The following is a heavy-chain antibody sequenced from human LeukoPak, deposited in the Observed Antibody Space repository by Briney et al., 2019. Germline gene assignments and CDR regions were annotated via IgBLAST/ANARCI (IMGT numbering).Heavy chain of an antibody. CDR2: INPNSGGT. CDR3: ARDLGGLGYCSSTSCYEWFDP. Sequence: GASVKVSCKASGYTFTGYYMHWVRQAPGQGLEWMGWINPNSGGTNYAQKFQGRVTMTRDTSISTAYMELSRLRSDDTAVYYCARDLGGLGYCSSTSCYEWFDPWGQGTLVTVSS. V-gene: IGHV1-2*02. J-gene: IGHJ5*02. D-gene: IGHD2-2*01. CDR1: GYTFTGYY.